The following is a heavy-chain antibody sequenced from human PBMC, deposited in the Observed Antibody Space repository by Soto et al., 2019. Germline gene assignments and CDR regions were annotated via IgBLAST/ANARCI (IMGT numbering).Heavy chain of an antibody. CDR3: ARVKYYSDSSGYYYWFDP. V-gene: IGHV2-26*01. CDR1: GFSLSNARMG. J-gene: IGHJ5*02. Sequence: QVTLKESGPVLVKPTETLTLTCTVSGFSLSNARMGVSWIRQPPGKALEWLAHIFSNDEKSYSTSLKSRLTNSKDXXKXQXALTMTNMDPVDTATYYCARVKYYSDSSGYYYWFDPWGQGTLVTVSS. D-gene: IGHD3-22*01. CDR2: IFSNDEK.